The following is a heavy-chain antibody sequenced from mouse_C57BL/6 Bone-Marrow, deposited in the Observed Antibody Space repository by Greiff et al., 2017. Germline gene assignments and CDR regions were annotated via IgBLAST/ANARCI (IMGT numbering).Heavy chain of an antibody. V-gene: IGHV5-17*01. CDR3: ARGGIVRRIFAY. D-gene: IGHD2-5*01. Sequence: EVMLVESGGGLVKPGGSLKLSCAASGFTFSDYGMHWVRQAPEKGLEWVAYISSGSSTIYYADTVKGRFTISRDNAKNTLFLQMTSLRSEDTAMYYCARGGIVRRIFAYWGQGTLVTVSA. J-gene: IGHJ3*01. CDR1: GFTFSDYG. CDR2: ISSGSSTI.